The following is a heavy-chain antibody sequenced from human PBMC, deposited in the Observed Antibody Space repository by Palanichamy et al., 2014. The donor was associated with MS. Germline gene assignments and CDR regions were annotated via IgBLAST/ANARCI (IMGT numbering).Heavy chain of an antibody. CDR1: GFPFSNYA. J-gene: IGHJ4*02. D-gene: IGHD4-17*01. Sequence: QVQLVESGGGVVQPGRSLRLSCAASGFPFSNYAMHWVRQAPGKGLEWVAVIWYDGSNEYFADSVWDRFTISRDNSKSTLSLQMNSLRPEDTAVYYCARGAYGDYVFDSWGQGTLVTVSS. V-gene: IGHV3-30*04. CDR3: ARGAYGDYVFDS. CDR2: IWYDGSNE.